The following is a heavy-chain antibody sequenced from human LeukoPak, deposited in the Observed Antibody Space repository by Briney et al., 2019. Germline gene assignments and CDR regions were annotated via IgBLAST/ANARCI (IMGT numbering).Heavy chain of an antibody. D-gene: IGHD3/OR15-3a*01. CDR1: RFTFSNYS. CDR3: VREWTRTGPFDY. V-gene: IGHV3-30*09. J-gene: IGHJ4*02. CDR2: ISYDGSNK. Sequence: GGSLTLSCAASRFTFSNYSMHWVRHAPGKGLEWVAVISYDGSNKYYADSVKGRFAISRDNSKNTLYLQMNSLRAEDTAVYYCVREWTRTGPFDYWGQGTLVTVSS.